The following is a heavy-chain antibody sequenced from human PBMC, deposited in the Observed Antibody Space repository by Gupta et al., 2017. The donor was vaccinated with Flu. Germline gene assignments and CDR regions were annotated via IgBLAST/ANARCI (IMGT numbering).Heavy chain of an antibody. D-gene: IGHD2-15*01. V-gene: IGHV3-15*01. J-gene: IGHJ6*02. CDR2: IKSKTDGGTT. CDR1: GFTFSNAW. Sequence: EVQLVESGGGLVKPGGSLRLSCAASGFTFSNAWMSWVRQAPGKGLEWVGRIKSKTDGGTTDYAAPVKGRFTISRDDSKNTLYLQMNSLKTEDTAVYYCTTPRAPGSVDYYYGMDVWGQGTTVTVSS. CDR3: TTPRAPGSVDYYYGMDV.